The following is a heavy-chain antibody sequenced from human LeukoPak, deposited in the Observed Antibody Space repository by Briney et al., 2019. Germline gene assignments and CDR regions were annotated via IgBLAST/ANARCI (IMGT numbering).Heavy chain of an antibody. J-gene: IGHJ2*01. CDR3: AREYGDYSSYFDL. CDR2: ITWNGAST. CDR1: GFTFYDYG. Sequence: PGGSLRLSCAASGFTFYDYGMSWVRQAPGKGLEWVTGITWNGASTGFADSVKGRFTISRDNAKNSLYLGMSSLRAEDTALYYCAREYGDYSSYFDLWGRGTLVTVSS. D-gene: IGHD4-17*01. V-gene: IGHV3-20*04.